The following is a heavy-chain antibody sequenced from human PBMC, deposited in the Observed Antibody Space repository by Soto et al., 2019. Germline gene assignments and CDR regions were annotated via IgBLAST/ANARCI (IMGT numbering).Heavy chain of an antibody. CDR1: GFIFGNYA. D-gene: IGHD7-27*01. CDR2: ISGGGDAT. J-gene: IGHJ4*02. CDR3: AKKSLGSITLPALYYFDY. Sequence: EVQLLESGGGLVQPGGSLRLSCAASGFIFGNYAFSWVRQAPGKGLEWVSVISGGGDATYYPDSVKGRFTTSRDNSKNTVYLQMISLRAGDTAVYYCAKKSLGSITLPALYYFDYWGQGTLVTVSS. V-gene: IGHV3-23*01.